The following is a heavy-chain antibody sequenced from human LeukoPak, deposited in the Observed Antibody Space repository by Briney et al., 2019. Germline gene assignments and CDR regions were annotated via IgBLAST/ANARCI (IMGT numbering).Heavy chain of an antibody. V-gene: IGHV4-30-4*01. Sequence: SQTLSLTCTVSGGSISSGDYYWSWIRQPPGKGLEWIGCIYYSGSTYYNPSLKSRVTISVDTSKNQFSLKLSSVTAADTAVYYCARDSGTRTGYYSFDYWGQGTLVTVSS. J-gene: IGHJ4*02. CDR2: IYYSGST. CDR3: ARDSGTRTGYYSFDY. D-gene: IGHD3/OR15-3a*01. CDR1: GGSISSGDYY.